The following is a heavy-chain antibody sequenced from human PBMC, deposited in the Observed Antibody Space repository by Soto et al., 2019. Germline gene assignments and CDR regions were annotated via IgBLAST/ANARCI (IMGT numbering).Heavy chain of an antibody. CDR3: ARDEARPLGQ. J-gene: IGHJ4*02. CDR1: GFTFSSYW. CDR2: IKPDGSEK. V-gene: IGHV3-7*01. D-gene: IGHD6-6*01. Sequence: EVQLVESGGGLVQPGGSLRLSCAASGFTFSSYWMSWVRQAPGKGLEWVANIKPDGSEKYYVDSVRGRFTISRDNVENSLNLQMNSLRAEDAALYYCARDEARPLGQWGQGTMDNVST.